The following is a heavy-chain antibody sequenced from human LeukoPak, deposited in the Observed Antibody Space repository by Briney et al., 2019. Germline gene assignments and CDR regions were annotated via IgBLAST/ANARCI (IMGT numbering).Heavy chain of an antibody. CDR3: ARYYYGSGTFQFPFDH. CDR2: ISRSATTI. D-gene: IGHD3-10*01. CDR1: GFTFSTYE. V-gene: IGHV3-48*03. J-gene: IGHJ4*02. Sequence: GGSLRLSCAASGFTFSTYEMNWVRQAPGKGLEWVSSISRSATTIYYADSVKGRFTISRDNAKNSLYLQMNSLRAEDTAVYYCARYYYGSGTFQFPFDHWGQGTLVTVSS.